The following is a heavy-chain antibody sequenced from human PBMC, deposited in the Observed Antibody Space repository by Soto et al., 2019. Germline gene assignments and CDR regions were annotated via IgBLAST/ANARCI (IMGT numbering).Heavy chain of an antibody. V-gene: IGHV1-24*01. CDR2: FDPEDGET. Sequence: GASVKVSCKVSGYTLTELSMHWVRQAPGKGLEWMGGFDPEDGETIYAQKFQGRVTMTEDTSTDTAYMELSSLRSEDTAVYYCATDRRGLWFGELGLEYRIPNFDYWGQGTLVTVSS. D-gene: IGHD3-10*01. CDR3: ATDRRGLWFGELGLEYRIPNFDY. J-gene: IGHJ4*02. CDR1: GYTLTELS.